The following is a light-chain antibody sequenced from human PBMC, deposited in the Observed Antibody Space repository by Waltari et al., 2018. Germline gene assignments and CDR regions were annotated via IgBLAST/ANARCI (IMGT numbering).Light chain of an antibody. V-gene: IGKV1-39*01. CDR3: QQSYTTPPRT. J-gene: IGKJ4*01. CDR1: QSINTY. CDR2: AAS. Sequence: DIQMTQSQSSLSASVGDRVTITCRASQSINTYLNWYQQRPGKAPKLLIYAASSLQSGVPSRFSGSGSETDFTLTISSLQPEDFATYYCQQSYTTPPRTFGGGTRVEIK.